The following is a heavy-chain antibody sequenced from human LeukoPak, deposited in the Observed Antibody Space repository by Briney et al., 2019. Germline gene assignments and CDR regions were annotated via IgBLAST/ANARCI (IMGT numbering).Heavy chain of an antibody. Sequence: SETLSLTCTVSGGSISSGSYYWSRIRQPAGKGLEWIGRIYTSGSTNYNPSLKSRVTISVDTSKNQFSLKLSSVTAADTAVYYCARDDWNYVKAFGIWGQGTMVTVSS. V-gene: IGHV4-61*02. J-gene: IGHJ3*02. D-gene: IGHD1-7*01. CDR3: ARDDWNYVKAFGI. CDR2: IYTSGST. CDR1: GGSISSGSYY.